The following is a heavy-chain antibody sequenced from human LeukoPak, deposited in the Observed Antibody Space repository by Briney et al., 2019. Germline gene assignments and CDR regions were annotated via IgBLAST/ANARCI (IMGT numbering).Heavy chain of an antibody. CDR3: ARERPDYYDSSGYFGYFDY. CDR2: IIPIFGTA. J-gene: IGHJ4*02. CDR1: GGTFSSYA. Sequence: SVKVSCKASGGTFSSYALSWVRQAPGQGLEWMGRIIPIFGTANYAQKFQGRVTITTDESTSTAYMELSSLRSEDTAVYYCARERPDYYDSSGYFGYFDYWGQGTLVTVSS. D-gene: IGHD3-22*01. V-gene: IGHV1-69*05.